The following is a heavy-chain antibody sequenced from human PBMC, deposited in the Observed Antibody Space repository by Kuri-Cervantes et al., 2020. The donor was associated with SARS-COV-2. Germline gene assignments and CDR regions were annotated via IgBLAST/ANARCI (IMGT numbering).Heavy chain of an antibody. J-gene: IGHJ6*02. CDR1: GGTFSSYA. D-gene: IGHD3-3*01. Sequence: SVKVSCKASGGTFSSYAISWVRQAPGQGLEWMGGIIPIFGTANYAQKFQGRVTMTRNTSISTAYMALSSLRSEDTAVYYCARDQRFLEVDYYYYGMDVWGQGTTVTVSS. CDR2: IIPIFGTA. V-gene: IGHV1-69*05. CDR3: ARDQRFLEVDYYYYGMDV.